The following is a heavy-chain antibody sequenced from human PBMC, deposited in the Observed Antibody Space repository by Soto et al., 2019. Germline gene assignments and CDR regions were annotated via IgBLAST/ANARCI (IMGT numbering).Heavy chain of an antibody. D-gene: IGHD6-6*01. CDR3: AKKVGRSSSVSDY. V-gene: IGHV3-23*01. CDR1: GLTFSSYA. CDR2: ISGSGGST. Sequence: EVQLLESGGGLVQPGGSLRLSCAASGLTFSSYAMSWVRQAPGKGLEWVSGISGSGGSTYYADSVKGRFTISRDNSKNTLYMQMNSLRAEDTAEYYCAKKVGRSSSVSDYWGQGTLVTVSS. J-gene: IGHJ4*02.